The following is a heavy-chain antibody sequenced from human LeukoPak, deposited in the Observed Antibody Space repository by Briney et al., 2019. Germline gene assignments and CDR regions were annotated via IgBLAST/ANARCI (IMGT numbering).Heavy chain of an antibody. V-gene: IGHV1-58*01. CDR2: IVVGSGNT. CDR3: ARIAATGPYDAFDI. D-gene: IGHD6-13*01. CDR1: GFTFTSSA. J-gene: IGHJ3*02. Sequence: GASVKVSCKASGFTFTSSAVQWVRQARGQRLEWIGWIVVGSGNTNYAQKFQERVTITRDMSTSTAYMELSSLRSEDTAVYYCARIAATGPYDAFDIWGQGTMVTVSS.